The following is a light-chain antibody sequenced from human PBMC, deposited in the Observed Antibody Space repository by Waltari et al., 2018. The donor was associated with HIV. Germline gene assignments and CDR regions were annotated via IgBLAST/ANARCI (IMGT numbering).Light chain of an antibody. J-gene: IGLJ3*02. CDR2: DVS. CDR1: SSDVGGYNY. CDR3: SSYTSSSTLEV. Sequence: QSALTQPASVAGSPGQSITISCTRTSSDVGGYNYASCYQQHPGKAPKLMIYDVSNRPSGVSNRFSGSKSGNTASLTISGLQAEDEADYYCSSYTSSSTLEVFGGGTKLTVL. V-gene: IGLV2-14*03.